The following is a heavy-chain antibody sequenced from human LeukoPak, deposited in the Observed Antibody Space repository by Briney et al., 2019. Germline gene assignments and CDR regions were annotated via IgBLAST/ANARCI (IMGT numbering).Heavy chain of an antibody. Sequence: SETLSLTCTVSGGSISSYYWSWIRQPPGKGLEWIGYIYYSGSTNYNPSLKSRVTISVDTSKNQFSLKLSSVTAADTAVYYCAITYSNYFEYWGQGTLVTVSS. CDR3: AITYSNYFEY. J-gene: IGHJ4*02. CDR2: IYYSGST. CDR1: GGSISSYY. V-gene: IGHV4-59*01. D-gene: IGHD4-11*01.